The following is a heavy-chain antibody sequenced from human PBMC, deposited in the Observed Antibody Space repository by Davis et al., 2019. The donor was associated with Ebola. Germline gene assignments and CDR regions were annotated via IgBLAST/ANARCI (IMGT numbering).Heavy chain of an antibody. CDR2: ISGSGGST. V-gene: IGHV3-23*01. CDR1: GFTFSSYA. Sequence: GESLKISCAASGFTFSSYAMSWVRQAPGKGLEWVSAISGSGGSTYYADSVKGRFTISRDNSKNTLYLQMNSLRAEDTAVYYCAKDLLMGSSGWYWGGNYFDYWGQGTLVTVSS. CDR3: AKDLLMGSSGWYWGGNYFDY. J-gene: IGHJ4*02. D-gene: IGHD6-19*01.